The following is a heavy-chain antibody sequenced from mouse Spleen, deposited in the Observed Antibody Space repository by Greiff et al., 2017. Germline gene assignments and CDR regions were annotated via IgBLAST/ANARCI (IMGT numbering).Heavy chain of an antibody. V-gene: IGHV2-2*01. CDR1: GFSLTSYG. Sequence: QVQLKQSGPGLVQPSQSLSITCTVSGFSLTSYGVHWVRQSPGKGLEWLGVIWSGGSTDYNAAFISRLSISKDNSKSQVFFKMNSLQADDTAIYYCARKSFYGPYWYFDVWGAGTTVTVSS. J-gene: IGHJ1*01. CDR2: IWSGGST. CDR3: ARKSFYGPYWYFDV. D-gene: IGHD1-2*01.